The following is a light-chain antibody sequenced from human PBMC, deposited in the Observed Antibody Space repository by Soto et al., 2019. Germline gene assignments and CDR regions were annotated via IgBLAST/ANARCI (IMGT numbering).Light chain of an antibody. CDR2: GAS. V-gene: IGKV3-20*01. Sequence: EIVLTQSPGTLSLSPGERATLSCRASQSVSGSYLAWYQQKPGQAPRLLIYGASSRANGIPDRFSGSGSGTDHTLTISRLEPEDFEVYYCQQYASSPQTFGQGTKVDIK. J-gene: IGKJ1*01. CDR1: QSVSGSY. CDR3: QQYASSPQT.